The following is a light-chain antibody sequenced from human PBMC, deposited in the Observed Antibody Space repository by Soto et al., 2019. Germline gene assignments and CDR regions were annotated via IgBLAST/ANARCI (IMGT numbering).Light chain of an antibody. CDR2: DAS. V-gene: IGKV1-5*01. CDR1: QSISSW. CDR3: QQYNSLRT. J-gene: IGKJ1*01. Sequence: DIQMTQSPSSLSASVGDRVTITCRASQSISSWLAWYQQKPGKAPKLLIYDASSLESGVPSRFSGSGSGTEFTLTISSLQTDDFAPYYCQQYNSLRTFGQGTKVDIX.